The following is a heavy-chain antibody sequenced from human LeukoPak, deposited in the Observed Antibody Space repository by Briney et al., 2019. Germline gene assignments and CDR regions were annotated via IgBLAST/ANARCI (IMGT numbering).Heavy chain of an antibody. J-gene: IGHJ4*02. D-gene: IGHD1-26*01. CDR2: IFYRGST. CDR3: ARLQRGGTYWLYYFDS. CDR1: GGSISSSSYY. V-gene: IGHV4-39*01. Sequence: SETLSLTCTVSGGSISSSSYYWGWLRQPPGKGPEWIGLIFYRGSTYYNLSLESRVTIPVDTSRNPFSLKRTSVTAADTAVYYCARLQRGGTYWLYYFDSWGQGTLVTVSS.